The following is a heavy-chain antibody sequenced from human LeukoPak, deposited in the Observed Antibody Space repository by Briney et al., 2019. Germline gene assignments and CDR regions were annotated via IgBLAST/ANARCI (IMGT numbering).Heavy chain of an antibody. CDR2: IYSSGST. D-gene: IGHD6-13*01. V-gene: IGHV4-4*07. J-gene: IGHJ4*02. Sequence: SETLSLTCTVSGGAISSDYWSWIRQPAGKGLEWIGRIYSSGSTNYNTSLKSRVTMSVDTSKNQFSLKLSSVTAADTAVYYCARDNEAAARAYDYWGQGTLVTVSS. CDR3: ARDNEAAARAYDY. CDR1: GGAISSDY.